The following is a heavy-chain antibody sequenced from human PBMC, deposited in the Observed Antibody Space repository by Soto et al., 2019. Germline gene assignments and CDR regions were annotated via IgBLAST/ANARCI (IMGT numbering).Heavy chain of an antibody. CDR1: GGSISSGDYY. V-gene: IGHV4-30-4*01. J-gene: IGHJ4*02. CDR2: IYYSGST. D-gene: IGHD5-12*01. CDR3: AREMATISAFDY. Sequence: SETLSLTCTVSGGSISSGDYYWSWIRQPPGKGLEWIGYIYYSGSTYYNPSLKSRVTISVDTSKNQFSLKLSSVTAADTAAYYCAREMATISAFDYWGQGTLVTVSS.